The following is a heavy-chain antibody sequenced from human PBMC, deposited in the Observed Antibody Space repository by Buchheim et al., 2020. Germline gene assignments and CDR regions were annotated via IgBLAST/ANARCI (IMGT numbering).Heavy chain of an antibody. CDR1: GGSLSGYY. Sequence: QVQLQQWGAGLLKPSETLSLTCAVYGGSLSGYYWIWIRQRPGKGLEWLGEINHNGSTNYNPSLKSRVTVSVDTSKNKFSLKLTSVTAADTAVYYCARGPPLISDYYYGMDVWGQGTT. CDR3: ARGPPLISDYYYGMDV. J-gene: IGHJ6*02. V-gene: IGHV4-34*01. CDR2: INHNGST. D-gene: IGHD2/OR15-2a*01.